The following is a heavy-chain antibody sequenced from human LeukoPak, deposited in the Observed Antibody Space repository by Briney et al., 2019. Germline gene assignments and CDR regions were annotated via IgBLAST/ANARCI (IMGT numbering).Heavy chain of an antibody. Sequence: TSETLSLTCTVSGGSVSSGSYYWSWIRQPPGKGLEWIGYIYYSGSTNYNPSLKGRVTISVDMSKNQFSLRLSSVTTADTAVYYCARVPGGGTAANWGQGTMVTVSS. V-gene: IGHV4-61*01. CDR3: ARVPGGGTAAN. D-gene: IGHD1-7*01. CDR2: IYYSGST. J-gene: IGHJ3*01. CDR1: GGSVSSGSYY.